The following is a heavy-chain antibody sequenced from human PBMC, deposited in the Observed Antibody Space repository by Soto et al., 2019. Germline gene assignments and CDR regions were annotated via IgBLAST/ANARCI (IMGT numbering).Heavy chain of an antibody. CDR3: TKGGGGDHGS. J-gene: IGHJ5*02. CDR1: GFIFSASA. D-gene: IGHD2-21*02. Sequence: EVQLLQSEGGLVQPGGSLRLSCEASGFIFSASAMSWVRQAPGKGLEWVSAISPTSDHIYYANSVTGRFTISRDNSKNPLYFHLASLGADDTAVFYCTKGGGGDHGSWGQGTLVAVSS. CDR2: ISPTSDHI. V-gene: IGHV3-23*01.